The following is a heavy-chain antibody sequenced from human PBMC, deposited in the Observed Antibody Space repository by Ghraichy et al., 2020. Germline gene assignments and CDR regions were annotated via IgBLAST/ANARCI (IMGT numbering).Heavy chain of an antibody. J-gene: IGHJ4*02. CDR1: GFTFSSYS. CDR3: ARAYGGITMVRGARYYFDY. V-gene: IGHV3-21*01. D-gene: IGHD3-10*01. CDR2: ISSSSSYI. Sequence: GGSLRLSCAASGFTFSSYSMNWVRQAPGKGLEWVSSISSSSSYIYYADSVKGRFTISRDNAKNSLYLQMNSLRAEDTAVYYCARAYGGITMVRGARYYFDYWGQGTLVTVSS.